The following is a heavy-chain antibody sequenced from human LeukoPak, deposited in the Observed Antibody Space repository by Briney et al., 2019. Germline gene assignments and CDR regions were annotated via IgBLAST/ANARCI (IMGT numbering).Heavy chain of an antibody. Sequence: GGSLRLSCAASRFTFSSYWMHWVRQAPGKGLVWVSRINSDGSSTSYADSVKGRFTISRDNAKNTLYLQMNSLRAEDTAVYFCAKELGNADSYGNVPLGHWGQGTLVIVSS. CDR1: RFTFSSYW. V-gene: IGHV3-74*01. D-gene: IGHD1-26*01. CDR3: AKELGNADSYGNVPLGH. CDR2: INSDGSST. J-gene: IGHJ4*02.